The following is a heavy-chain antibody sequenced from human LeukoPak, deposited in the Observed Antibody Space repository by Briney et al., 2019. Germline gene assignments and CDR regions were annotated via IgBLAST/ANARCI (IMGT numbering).Heavy chain of an antibody. D-gene: IGHD6-6*01. Sequence: SETLSLTCTVSGGSISSNSDYWGWIRQPPGKGLEWIGSIYYSGNTYYNPSLKRRVTISLDTSKNQFSQKLSPVAAAATTMYYCARQRVRSIAIAARTGNYLDYWGQKTLVTVSS. CDR1: GGSISSNSDY. CDR3: ARQRVRSIAIAARTGNYLDY. V-gene: IGHV4-39*01. CDR2: IYYSGNT. J-gene: IGHJ4*02.